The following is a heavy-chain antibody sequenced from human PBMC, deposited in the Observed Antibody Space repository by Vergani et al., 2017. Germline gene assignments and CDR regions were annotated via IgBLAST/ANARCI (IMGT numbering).Heavy chain of an antibody. V-gene: IGHV4-38-2*01. J-gene: IGHJ6*02. Sequence: QVQLQESGPGLVKPSETLTLTCDVSDSSIMTNPYWGWFRQSPGKGLEWIGCIHHSGDTHYNSSLKSRVSISIVSSSKFSLRLTSVTAADTAIYSCARHRGSGGVFPSSYFCGMDVWGHGTTVTVSS. CDR1: DSSIMTNPY. D-gene: IGHD3-10*01. CDR3: ARHRGSGGVFPSSYFCGMDV. CDR2: IHHSGDT.